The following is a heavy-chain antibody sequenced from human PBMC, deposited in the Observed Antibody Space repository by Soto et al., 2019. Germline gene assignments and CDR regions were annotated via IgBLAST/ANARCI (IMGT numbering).Heavy chain of an antibody. CDR2: ISWGSGVI. D-gene: IGHD2-15*01. J-gene: IGHJ4*02. Sequence: VHLVESGGGLAQPGRSLRLSCVASGFSLDHYAMHWVRQAPGKGLEWVSGISWGSGVIDYAGSVRGRFTISRDNAKNSLYLQLTSLRAEDTALYYCVKDNVGVYCSGGSCYFDYWGQGRLVTVSS. CDR1: GFSLDHYA. CDR3: VKDNVGVYCSGGSCYFDY. V-gene: IGHV3-9*01.